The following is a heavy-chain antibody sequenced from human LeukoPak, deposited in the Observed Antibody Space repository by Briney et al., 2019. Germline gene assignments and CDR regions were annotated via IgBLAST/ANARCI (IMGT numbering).Heavy chain of an antibody. J-gene: IGHJ4*02. CDR3: AKESGKFDY. Sequence: GGSLRLSCVASGLNFDDSAMHWVRQAPGKGLEWVSLISADGGSTFSADSVKGRFSISRDNSKNSLCLQMNSLRSEDTAMYYCAKESGKFDYWGQGTLVAVSS. CDR2: ISADGGST. CDR1: GLNFDDSA. V-gene: IGHV3-43*02.